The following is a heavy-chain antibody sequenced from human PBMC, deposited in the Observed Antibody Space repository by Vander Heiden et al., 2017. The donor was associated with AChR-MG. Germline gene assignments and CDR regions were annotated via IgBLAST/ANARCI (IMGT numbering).Heavy chain of an antibody. Sequence: EVQLVESGGGLVQPGGSLRLSWSASGFTCGSDWMSWVRQGQGKGLEWVANIKQDGSEKYYVDSVKGRFTISRDNAKNSLYLQMNSLRAEDTAVYYCARDIAVAGIFDYWGQGTLVTVSS. CDR3: ARDIAVAGIFDY. CDR2: IKQDGSEK. V-gene: IGHV3-7*03. CDR1: GFTCGSDW. J-gene: IGHJ4*02. D-gene: IGHD6-19*01.